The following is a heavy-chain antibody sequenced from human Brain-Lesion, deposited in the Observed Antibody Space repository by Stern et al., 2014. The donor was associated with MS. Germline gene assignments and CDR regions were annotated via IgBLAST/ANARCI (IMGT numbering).Heavy chain of an antibody. J-gene: IGHJ3*01. Sequence: VQLVESGGGLAQPGGSLRLSCAASGFTFNNFWMTWVRQAPGTGLEWVATIKEDGSDKKYLNSVKGRFTISRDNAKKSLYLQMNSLRAEDTAVYYCARDYGTTNYYMSAFDLWGQGTMVSVSS. CDR1: GFTFNNFW. D-gene: IGHD3-22*01. V-gene: IGHV3-7*01. CDR3: ARDYGTTNYYMSAFDL. CDR2: IKEDGSDK.